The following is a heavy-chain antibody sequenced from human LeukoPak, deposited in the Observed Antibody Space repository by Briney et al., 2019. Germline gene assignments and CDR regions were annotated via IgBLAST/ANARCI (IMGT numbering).Heavy chain of an antibody. V-gene: IGHV2-5*01. CDR3: AHSGTYYDFWSGYPYFHH. Sequence: ESGPTLVKPTQTLTLTCTFSGFSLSTSRVGVGWIRQPPGKALEWLALIYWNDDKRCSPSLKSRLTITKDTSKNQVVLTMTNMDPVDTATYYCAHSGTYYDFWSGYPYFHHWGQGTLVTVSS. J-gene: IGHJ4*02. CDR1: GFSLSTSRVG. CDR2: IYWNDDK. D-gene: IGHD3-3*01.